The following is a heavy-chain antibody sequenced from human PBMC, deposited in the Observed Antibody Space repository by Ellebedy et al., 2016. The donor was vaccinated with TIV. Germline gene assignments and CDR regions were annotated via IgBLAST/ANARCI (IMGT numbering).Heavy chain of an antibody. V-gene: IGHV3-30-3*01. Sequence: GGSLRLSXPVPGFSFTYYAMAWVRQAPGKGLEWVSSISNDGNKKFYTDSVKGRFTISRDNSENTLYLQMDSLKPEDTALYYCARDPGRQGYFDSWGQGTLVTVSS. CDR2: ISNDGNKK. CDR3: ARDPGRQGYFDS. J-gene: IGHJ4*02. CDR1: GFSFTYYA.